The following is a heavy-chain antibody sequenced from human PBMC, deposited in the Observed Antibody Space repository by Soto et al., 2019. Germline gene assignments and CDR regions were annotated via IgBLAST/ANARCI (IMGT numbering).Heavy chain of an antibody. CDR1: GFTFSSYA. Sequence: PGGSLRLSCAASGFTFSSYAMHWVRQAPGKGLEWVAVISYDGSNKYYADSVKGRFTISRDNSKNTLYLQMNSLRAEDTAVYYCARAAHTRTSFDYWGQGTLVTVSS. CDR2: ISYDGSNK. D-gene: IGHD6-6*01. J-gene: IGHJ4*02. CDR3: ARAAHTRTSFDY. V-gene: IGHV3-30-3*01.